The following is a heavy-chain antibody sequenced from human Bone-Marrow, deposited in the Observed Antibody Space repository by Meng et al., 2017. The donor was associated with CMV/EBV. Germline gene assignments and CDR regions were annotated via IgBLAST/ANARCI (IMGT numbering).Heavy chain of an antibody. CDR1: GSLFDRYW. V-gene: IGHV5-51*01. Sequence: SGSLFDRYWISCVRQIPGTGLECLGIIYPRDSDPIYSPSFQGQVTISPDNSISTAYLQWSSLKSSDTAIYYCARRWYGSSWYSFDYWGQGTLVTVSS. D-gene: IGHD6-13*01. J-gene: IGHJ4*02. CDR2: IYPRDSDP. CDR3: ARRWYGSSWYSFDY.